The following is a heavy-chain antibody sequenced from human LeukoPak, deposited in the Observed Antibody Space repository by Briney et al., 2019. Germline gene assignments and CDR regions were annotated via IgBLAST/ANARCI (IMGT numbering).Heavy chain of an antibody. CDR2: ISYDGSNK. CDR1: GFTFSSYA. J-gene: IGHJ6*03. Sequence: PGGSLRLSCAASGFTFSSYAMHWVRQAPGKGLEWVAVISYDGSNKYYADSVKGRFTISRDNSKNTLYLQMNSLRAEDTAVYYCARDPAAAGRGYYYYYMDVWGKGTTVTVSS. CDR3: ARDPAAAGRGYYYYYMDV. D-gene: IGHD6-13*01. V-gene: IGHV3-30*04.